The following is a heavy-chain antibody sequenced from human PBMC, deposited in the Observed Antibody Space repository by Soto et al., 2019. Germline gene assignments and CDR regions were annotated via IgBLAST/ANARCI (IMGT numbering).Heavy chain of an antibody. D-gene: IGHD2-2*01. CDR3: VRDRCSSNTCPGTARYNWFDP. CDR1: GYTFNTYG. V-gene: IGHV1-18*01. J-gene: IGHJ5*02. CDR2: ISTYNGDT. Sequence: QIQLVQSGAEVKKPGASVKVSCKTSGYTFNTYGVTWVRQAPGQGLEWIGWISTYNGDTNYAQSVQGRVTMTTDTSTSTAYMDLGSLRSDDTAVYYCVRDRCSSNTCPGTARYNWFDPWGQGTLVTVSS.